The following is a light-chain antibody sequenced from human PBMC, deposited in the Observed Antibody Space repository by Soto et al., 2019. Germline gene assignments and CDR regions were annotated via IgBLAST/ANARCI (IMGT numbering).Light chain of an antibody. CDR3: HQYGNSPQT. V-gene: IGKV3-20*01. CDR2: DAS. CDR1: QSVGNNF. Sequence: EIVLTQSPDTLSLSPGERATLSCRASQSVGNNFLAWYQQKPGQAPTLLIYDASSRASGLPDRLSGSGSDTDFTLTVSRLELEDFAVYFCHQYGNSPQTFGQGTKVEI. J-gene: IGKJ1*01.